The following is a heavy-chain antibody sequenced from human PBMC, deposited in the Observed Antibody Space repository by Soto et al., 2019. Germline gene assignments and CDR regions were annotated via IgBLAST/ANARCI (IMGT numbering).Heavy chain of an antibody. J-gene: IGHJ3*02. D-gene: IGHD3-9*01. Sequence: QVQLVQSGAEVKKPGASVKVSCKASGYTFTSYDINWVRQATGQGLEWMGWMNPNSGNTGYAQKFQGRVTMTRNTSISTAYMERSSLRSEDTAVYYCAITHGLKDYDSLTGQDAFDIWGQGTMVTVSS. CDR2: MNPNSGNT. CDR3: AITHGLKDYDSLTGQDAFDI. CDR1: GYTFTSYD. V-gene: IGHV1-8*01.